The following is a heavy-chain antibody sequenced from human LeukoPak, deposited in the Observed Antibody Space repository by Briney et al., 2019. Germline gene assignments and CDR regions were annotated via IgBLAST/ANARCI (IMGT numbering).Heavy chain of an antibody. CDR2: IYSGGST. J-gene: IGHJ4*02. Sequence: PGGSLRLSCAASGFTVSSNYMSWVRQAPGKGLEWVSVIYSGGSTYYADSVKGRFTISRDNSKNTLYLQMSSLRAEDTAVYYCANGWYGELLFSYWGQGTLVTVSS. CDR3: ANGWYGELLFSY. D-gene: IGHD3-10*01. CDR1: GFTVSSNY. V-gene: IGHV3-66*01.